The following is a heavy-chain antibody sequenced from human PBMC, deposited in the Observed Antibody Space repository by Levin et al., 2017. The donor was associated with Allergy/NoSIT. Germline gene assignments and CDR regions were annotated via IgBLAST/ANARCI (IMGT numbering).Heavy chain of an antibody. V-gene: IGHV2-5*02. CDR2: IYWDNVE. D-gene: IGHD7-27*01. J-gene: IGHJ3*01. Sequence: SGPTLVKPTQTLTLTCSFSGFSLKPRGVGVGWIRQPPGKALEYITIIYWDNVERTSPSLKSRLTITRDTSKNQVVLTISNMDPVDTATYFCVRVNWGSQSSFDGWGQGAVVTVSS. CDR3: VRVNWGSQSSFDG. CDR1: GFSLKPRGVG.